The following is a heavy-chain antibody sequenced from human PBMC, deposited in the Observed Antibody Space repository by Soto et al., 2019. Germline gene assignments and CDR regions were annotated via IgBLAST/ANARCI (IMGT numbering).Heavy chain of an antibody. D-gene: IGHD3-16*01. CDR1: GFTFSDYY. V-gene: IGHV3-72*01. CDR2: SKNKADGYTT. J-gene: IGHJ4*02. Sequence: EVQLVESGGGLVQPGGSLRLSCAASGFTFSDYYMDWVRQAPGKGLEWVGRSKNKADGYTTDYAASVKGRFTISSDGSKNSLFMQMNRLKTEDTAVYYYTVWVFGYDLGAAWGRGILVAVSS. CDR3: TVWVFGYDLGAA.